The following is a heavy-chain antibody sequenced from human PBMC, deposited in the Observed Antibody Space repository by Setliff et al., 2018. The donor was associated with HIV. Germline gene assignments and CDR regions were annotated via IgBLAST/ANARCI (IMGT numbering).Heavy chain of an antibody. Sequence: ASVKVSCKASGYTFSSYDINWVRQATGQGLEWMGWMNPNSGNTGYAQKFQGRVTMTRDTSISTAYMELNNLKFEDTAVYYCARARRDSYDRGRRNHYYIDVWGKGTTVIVSS. CDR2: MNPNSGNT. CDR3: ARARRDSYDRGRRNHYYIDV. V-gene: IGHV1-8*02. J-gene: IGHJ6*03. D-gene: IGHD3-22*01. CDR1: GYTFSSYD.